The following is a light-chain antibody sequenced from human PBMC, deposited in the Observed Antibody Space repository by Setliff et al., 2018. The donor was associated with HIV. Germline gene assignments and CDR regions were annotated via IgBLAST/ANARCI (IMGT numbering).Light chain of an antibody. CDR3: QQYDSYPYT. CDR1: QSVNNY. J-gene: IGKJ2*01. V-gene: IGKV1-5*03. Sequence: DIQMTQSPSTLSASVGDRVTITCRASQSVNNYLAWYQQKPGKAPKLLIYQASSLQSGVPSRFRGGGSGTEFTLTVTSLQPDDFATYYCQQYDSYPYTFGQGTKVDIK. CDR2: QAS.